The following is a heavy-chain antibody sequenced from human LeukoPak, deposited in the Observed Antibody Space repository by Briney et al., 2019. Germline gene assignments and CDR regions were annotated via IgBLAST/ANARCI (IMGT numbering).Heavy chain of an antibody. J-gene: IGHJ5*02. V-gene: IGHV3-33*08. Sequence: PGGSLRLSCAASGFTFSNAWMSWVRQAPGKGLEWVAIIWYDGSKKYYADSVKGRFTISRDDSKNTLYLQMNSLRAEDTAVYYCARDFDTFGGVMNNWFDPWGQGTLVIVSS. CDR2: IWYDGSKK. CDR1: GFTFSNAW. D-gene: IGHD3-16*01. CDR3: ARDFDTFGGVMNNWFDP.